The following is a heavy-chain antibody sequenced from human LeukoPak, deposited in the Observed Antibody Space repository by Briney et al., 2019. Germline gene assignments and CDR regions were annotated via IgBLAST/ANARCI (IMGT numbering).Heavy chain of an antibody. J-gene: IGHJ4*02. CDR3: ARGADAVYSSSRFDY. CDR1: GGSISSYY. CDR2: IYYSGST. Sequence: SETLSLTCTVSGGSISSYYWSWIRQPPGKGLEWIGYIYYSGSTNYNPSLKSRVTISVDTSKNQFSLKMRSVTAADTAVYYCARGADAVYSSSRFDYWGRGTLVTVSS. D-gene: IGHD6-13*01. V-gene: IGHV4-59*01.